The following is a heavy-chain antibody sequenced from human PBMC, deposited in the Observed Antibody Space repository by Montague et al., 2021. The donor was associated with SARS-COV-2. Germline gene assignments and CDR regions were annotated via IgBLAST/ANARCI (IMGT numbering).Heavy chain of an antibody. Sequence: SETLSLTCSVSGGSISSYYWSWIRQCPGKGLEWIGYIFHSGITDYDPSLKSRVTITIDTSKKEFSLRLTSLTPADTAMYFCARESSFGIPGRFESWGQGSQVTVSS. V-gene: IGHV4-59*12. CDR3: ARESSFGIPGRFES. CDR1: GGSISSYY. CDR2: IFHSGIT. D-gene: IGHD1-20*01. J-gene: IGHJ4*02.